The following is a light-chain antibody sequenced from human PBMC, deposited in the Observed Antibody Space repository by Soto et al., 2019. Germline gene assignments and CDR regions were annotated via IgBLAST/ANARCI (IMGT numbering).Light chain of an antibody. V-gene: IGLV5-37*01. CDR3: LFWASKALRV. CDR2: YYSDSDK. J-gene: IGLJ3*02. Sequence: QAVVTQPPSSSASPGESARLTCTLPSDISVADYDIYWYQQKPGSPPKYLLFYYSDSDKGQGSGVPCRFSGSKDASANAGILLISGLQSEDEADYYCLFWASKALRVFGGGTKLTVL. CDR1: SDISVADYD.